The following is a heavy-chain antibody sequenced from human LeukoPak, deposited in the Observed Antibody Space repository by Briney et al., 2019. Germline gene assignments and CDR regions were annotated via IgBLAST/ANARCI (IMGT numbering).Heavy chain of an antibody. J-gene: IGHJ4*02. Sequence: GASVKVSCKASGYTFTSYAMHWVRQAPGQRLEWMGWINAGNGNTKYSQKFQGRVTMTRDTSTSTVYMELSSLRSEDTAVYYCARERDGYNYGFDYWGQGTLVTVSS. V-gene: IGHV1-3*01. CDR2: INAGNGNT. CDR3: ARERDGYNYGFDY. D-gene: IGHD5-24*01. CDR1: GYTFTSYA.